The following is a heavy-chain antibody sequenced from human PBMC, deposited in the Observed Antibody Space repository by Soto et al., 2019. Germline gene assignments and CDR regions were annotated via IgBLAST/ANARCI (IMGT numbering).Heavy chain of an antibody. CDR3: ARDRYSSSKPVVFAY. J-gene: IGHJ4*02. V-gene: IGHV1-18*01. CDR1: GYTFTSYG. Sequence: QVQLVQSGAEVKKPGASVKVSCKASGYTFTSYGISWVRQAPGQGLEWMGWISAYNGNTNYAQKLQGRVTMTTDTSTSTADMELRSLRSDDTAVYYCARDRYSSSKPVVFAYWGKGTLVTVSS. CDR2: ISAYNGNT. D-gene: IGHD6-6*01.